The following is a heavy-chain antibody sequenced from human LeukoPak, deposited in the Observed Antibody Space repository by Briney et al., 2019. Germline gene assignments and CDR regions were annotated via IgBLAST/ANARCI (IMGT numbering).Heavy chain of an antibody. CDR2: ISGSGGST. D-gene: IGHD2-2*01. Sequence: GGSLRLSCAASGFTFSSYAMSWVRQAPGKGLEWVSAISGSGGSTYYADSVKGRFTISRDNSKNTLYLQMNSLRAEDTAVYYCAKDHGYCSSTSCPYYYYYYMDVWGKGTTVTVSS. CDR3: AKDHGYCSSTSCPYYYYYYMDV. CDR1: GFTFSSYA. V-gene: IGHV3-23*01. J-gene: IGHJ6*03.